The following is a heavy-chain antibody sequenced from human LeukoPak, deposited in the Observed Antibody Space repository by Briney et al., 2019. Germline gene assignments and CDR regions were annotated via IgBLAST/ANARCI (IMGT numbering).Heavy chain of an antibody. Sequence: GGSLRLSCAASGFTFSSYTMHWVRQAPGKGLEWVAVISYDGSNKYYADSVKGRFTISRDNSKNTLYLQMNSLRVEDTAVYYCARVNLYDIWGQGTMVTVSS. D-gene: IGHD1-1*01. J-gene: IGHJ3*02. V-gene: IGHV3-30-3*01. CDR2: ISYDGSNK. CDR3: ARVNLYDI. CDR1: GFTFSSYT.